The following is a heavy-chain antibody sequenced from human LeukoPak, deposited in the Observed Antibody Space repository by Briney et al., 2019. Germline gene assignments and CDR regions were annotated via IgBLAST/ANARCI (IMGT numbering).Heavy chain of an antibody. CDR1: GLTFRSYA. Sequence: GGSLRLSCAASGLTFRSYAMQWVRQAPGKGLEWVSVIYSGGSTHYADSVKGRFTISRDNSKNTLYLQMNSLRAEDTAVYYCARDRLHYDSLTGYPADWGQGTLVTVSS. D-gene: IGHD3-9*01. CDR2: IYSGGST. V-gene: IGHV3-66*01. CDR3: ARDRLHYDSLTGYPAD. J-gene: IGHJ4*02.